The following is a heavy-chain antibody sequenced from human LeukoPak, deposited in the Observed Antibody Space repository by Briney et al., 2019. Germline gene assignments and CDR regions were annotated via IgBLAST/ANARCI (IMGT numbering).Heavy chain of an antibody. CDR3: ARDYGGWCLWFDP. V-gene: IGHV3-21*01. J-gene: IGHJ5*02. CDR2: ISSSSSYI. D-gene: IGHD6-19*01. Sequence: GGSLRLSCAASGFTFSSYSMNWVRQAPGKGLEWVSSISSSSSYIYYADSVKGRFTISRDNAKNSLYLQMNSLRAEDTAVYYCARDYGGWCLWFDPWGQGTLVTVSS. CDR1: GFTFSSYS.